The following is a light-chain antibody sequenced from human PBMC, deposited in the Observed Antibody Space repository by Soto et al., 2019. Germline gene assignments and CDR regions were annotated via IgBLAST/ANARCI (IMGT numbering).Light chain of an antibody. J-gene: IGKJ3*01. Sequence: EIVLTQSPGTLSLSPGERATLSCRASQSVSNYLVWYRQRPGQAPSLLIHGASIRATGIPDRFSGSGSGTDFILTISRLEPEDFAVYYCQHYSTSAFTFGPGTKVDIK. V-gene: IGKV3-20*01. CDR1: QSVSNY. CDR3: QHYSTSAFT. CDR2: GAS.